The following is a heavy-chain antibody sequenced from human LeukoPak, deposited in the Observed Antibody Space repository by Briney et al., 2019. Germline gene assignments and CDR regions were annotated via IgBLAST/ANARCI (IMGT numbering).Heavy chain of an antibody. CDR1: GFTFSSYS. CDR2: ISSSSSYI. V-gene: IGHV3-21*01. CDR3: ARLITMVRETPESDY. D-gene: IGHD3-10*01. Sequence: PGGSLRLSCAASGFTFSSYSMKWVRQAPGKGLEWVSSISSSSSYIYYADSVKGRFTISRDNAKNSLYLQMNSLRAEDTAVYYCARLITMVRETPESDYWGQGTLVTVSS. J-gene: IGHJ4*02.